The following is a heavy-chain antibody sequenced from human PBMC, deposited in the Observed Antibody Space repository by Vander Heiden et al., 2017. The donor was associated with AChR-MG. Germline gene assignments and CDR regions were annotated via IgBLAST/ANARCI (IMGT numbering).Heavy chain of an antibody. D-gene: IGHD5-18*01. V-gene: IGHV4-59*08. J-gene: IGHJ6*02. CDR2: ISHTGST. CDR1: GGSITNYY. CDR3: ARRLVHTYGLLKYFYGMDV. Sequence: QVQLQESGPGLVQPSETLSLTCTVSGGSITNYYWSWIRLPPGKGLEWIGYISHTGSTNYISSLKSRVAMSVDTSKNLVSLSLSSVTAADTAVYYCARRLVHTYGLLKYFYGMDVWDQGTTVTVSS.